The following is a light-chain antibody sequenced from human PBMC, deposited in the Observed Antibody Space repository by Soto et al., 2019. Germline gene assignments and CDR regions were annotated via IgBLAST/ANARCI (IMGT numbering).Light chain of an antibody. J-gene: IGKJ1*01. CDR2: AAF. V-gene: IGKV1-39*01. CDR3: LQSSSITWT. CDR1: QSIGRH. Sequence: DIQMTQSPSSLSASVGDRVTITCRASQSIGRHLTWYQQKAGKAPKLLIYAAFSLQGGVPLRFSGSGSGTDFTLPISSLQPEDVATYYCLQSSSITWTFGHGTRVEIK.